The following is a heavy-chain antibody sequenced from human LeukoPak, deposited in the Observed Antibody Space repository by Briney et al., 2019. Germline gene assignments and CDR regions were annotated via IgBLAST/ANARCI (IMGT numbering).Heavy chain of an antibody. J-gene: IGHJ4*02. CDR3: ARLADDTVTKPDYYFDC. CDR2: IYYTGST. D-gene: IGHD4-17*01. Sequence: PSQTLSLTCTVSGGSISSSTNYWAWIRQPPGKGLEWIGRIYYTGSTYYHPSLKSRVTISVDTSHFSLRLSSVTAADTAVYYCARLADDTVTKPDYYFDCWGQGTLVTVSS. V-gene: IGHV4-39*01. CDR1: GGSISSSTNY.